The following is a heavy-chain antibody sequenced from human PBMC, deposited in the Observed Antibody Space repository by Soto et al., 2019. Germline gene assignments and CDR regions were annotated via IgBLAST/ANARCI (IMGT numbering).Heavy chain of an antibody. D-gene: IGHD6-13*01. V-gene: IGHV1-3*01. CDR3: ARPIYSSSWYVFWFDP. CDR1: GYTFTSYA. CDR2: INAGNGNT. Sequence: ASVKVSCKASGYTFTSYAMHWVRQAPGQRLEWMGWINAGNGNTKYSQKFQGRVTITRDTSTSTAYMELSSLRSEDTAVYYCARPIYSSSWYVFWFDPSGQGTLVTVSS. J-gene: IGHJ5*02.